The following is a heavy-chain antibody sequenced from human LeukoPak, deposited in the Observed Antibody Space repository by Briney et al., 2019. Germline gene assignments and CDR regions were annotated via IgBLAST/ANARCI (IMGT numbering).Heavy chain of an antibody. CDR3: AKGAGGSSYYYDSSGPY. V-gene: IGHV3-23*01. J-gene: IGHJ4*02. CDR1: GFTFSSYA. Sequence: GGSLRLSCAASGFTFSSYAMSWVRQAPGKGLGWVSAISGSGGSTHYADSVKGRFTISRDNSKNTLYLQMNSLRAEDTAVYYCAKGAGGSSYYYDSSGPYWGQGTLVTVSS. D-gene: IGHD3-22*01. CDR2: ISGSGGST.